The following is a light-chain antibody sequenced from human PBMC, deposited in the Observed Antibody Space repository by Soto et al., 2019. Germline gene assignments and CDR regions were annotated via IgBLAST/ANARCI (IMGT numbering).Light chain of an antibody. V-gene: IGKV3-15*01. J-gene: IGKJ4*01. CDR2: DTS. CDR1: QNVHSD. Sequence: EVVMTQSPDTLSVSPGDGATLSCRASQNVHSDLAWYQQKPGQAPRLVIYDTSTRATDIPVRFTGGGSGTEFTLTISSLKSEDFALYYCQQYNNWPLTFGGWTKVEIK. CDR3: QQYNNWPLT.